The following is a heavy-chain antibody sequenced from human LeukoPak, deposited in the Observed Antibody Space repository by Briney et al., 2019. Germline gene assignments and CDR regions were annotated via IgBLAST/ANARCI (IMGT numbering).Heavy chain of an antibody. V-gene: IGHV3-23*01. CDR2: ISGSGGST. D-gene: IGHD4-23*01. CDR3: ANSLDYGGKKYFDY. CDR1: GFTFSSYA. Sequence: PGGSLRLSCTACGFTFSSYAMSWVRQAPGKGLEWVSAISGSGGSTYYADSVKGRFTISRDSSKNTLYLQMNSLRAEDTAVYYCANSLDYGGKKYFDYWGQGTLVTVSS. J-gene: IGHJ4*02.